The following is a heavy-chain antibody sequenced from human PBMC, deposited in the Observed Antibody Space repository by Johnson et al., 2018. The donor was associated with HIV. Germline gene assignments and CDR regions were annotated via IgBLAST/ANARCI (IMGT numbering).Heavy chain of an antibody. D-gene: IGHD3-9*01. J-gene: IGHJ3*02. CDR2: IYSGGNT. Sequence: EVQLVESGGGLVQPGGSLRLSCAASGFTVSSNYMSWVRQAPGKGLEWVSVIYSGGNTYYADSVKGRFTISRDNSKNTLYLQMNSLRAEDTAMYYCARDRILTGYDAFDIWGQGTMVTVSS. CDR3: ARDRILTGYDAFDI. CDR1: GFTVSSNY. V-gene: IGHV3-66*01.